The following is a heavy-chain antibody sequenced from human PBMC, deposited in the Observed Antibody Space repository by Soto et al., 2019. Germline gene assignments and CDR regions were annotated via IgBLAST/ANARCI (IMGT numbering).Heavy chain of an antibody. CDR3: ARDGWVYCSSTSCYIGPIDYYYGMDV. V-gene: IGHV3-48*02. D-gene: IGHD2-2*02. CDR1: GFTFSSYS. J-gene: IGHJ6*02. Sequence: AGGSLRLSCAASGFTFSSYSMNWVRQAPGKGLEWVSYISSSSSTIYYADSVKGRFTISRDNAKNSLYLQMNSLRDEDTAVYYCARDGWVYCSSTSCYIGPIDYYYGMDVWGQGTTVTVSS. CDR2: ISSSSSTI.